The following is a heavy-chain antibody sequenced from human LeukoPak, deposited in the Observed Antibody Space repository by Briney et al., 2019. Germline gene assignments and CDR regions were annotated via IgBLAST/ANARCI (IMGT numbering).Heavy chain of an antibody. CDR3: AKPEYYDILTPLLY. V-gene: IGHV3-23*01. D-gene: IGHD3-9*01. CDR1: GFTFSTYA. CDR2: ISGSGGST. Sequence: PGGSLRLSCAASGFTFSTYAMNWVRQAPGKGLEWVSAISGSGGSTYYADSVKGRFTISRDNSKNTLYLQMNSLRAEDTAVYYCAKPEYYDILTPLLYWGQGTLVTVSS. J-gene: IGHJ4*02.